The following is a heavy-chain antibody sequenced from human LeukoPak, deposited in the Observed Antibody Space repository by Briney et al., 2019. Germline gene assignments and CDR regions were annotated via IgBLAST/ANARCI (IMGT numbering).Heavy chain of an antibody. D-gene: IGHD2/OR15-2a*01. CDR3: ARTEVIFMFDY. J-gene: IGHJ4*02. CDR2: INPNNCGT. V-gene: IGHV1-2*02. Sequence: ASVKVSCKASGYTFTGYYMHWLRQPPGKGLAGVGWINPNNCGTNYAQKFQGRVTMTRDTSISTAYMELSRLRSDDTAVYYCARTEVIFMFDYWGQGTLVTVSS. CDR1: GYTFTGYY.